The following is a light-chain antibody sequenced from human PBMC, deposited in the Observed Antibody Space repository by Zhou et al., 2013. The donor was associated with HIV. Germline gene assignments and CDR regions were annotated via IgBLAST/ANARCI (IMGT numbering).Light chain of an antibody. CDR1: QXISSY. CDR2: AAS. V-gene: IGKV1-39*01. J-gene: IGKJ1*01. Sequence: DIQMTQSPSSLSASVGDRVTITCRASQXISSYLNWYQQKPGKAPKLLIYAASSLQSGVPSRFSGSGSGTDFTLTISSLQPEDFATYYCQQSYSTPPTFGQGTKVEIK. CDR3: QQSYSTPPT.